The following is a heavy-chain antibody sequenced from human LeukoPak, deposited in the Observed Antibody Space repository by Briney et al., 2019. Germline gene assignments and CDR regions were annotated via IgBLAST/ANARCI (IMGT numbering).Heavy chain of an antibody. CDR3: ARYRRNRDSSGYLSD. J-gene: IGHJ4*02. D-gene: IGHD3-22*01. V-gene: IGHV4-59*01. Sequence: SETLSLTCTVSGGSISSYYWSWIRQPPGEGLEWIGYIYYSGSTNYNPSLKSRVTISVDTSKNQFSLKLSSVTAADTAVYYCARYRRNRDSSGYLSDWGQGTLVTVSS. CDR2: IYYSGST. CDR1: GGSISSYY.